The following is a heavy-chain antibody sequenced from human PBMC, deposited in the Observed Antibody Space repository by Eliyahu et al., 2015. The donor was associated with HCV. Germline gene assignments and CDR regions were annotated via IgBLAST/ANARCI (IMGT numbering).Heavy chain of an antibody. CDR2: ITPLLGTA. CDR1: GASVSNHV. D-gene: IGHD2-8*01. J-gene: IGHJ6*02. Sequence: QVLLVQSGAEVKKPGSSLEVSCRASGASVSNHVINWVRQAPGQGLEWMGGITPLLGTANSAQTFQGRVTFNADKSTNTVYMELTSLRSDDTAIYYCASRVNVEGGLDVWGQGTTVIVSS. CDR3: ASRVNVEGGLDV. V-gene: IGHV1-69*06.